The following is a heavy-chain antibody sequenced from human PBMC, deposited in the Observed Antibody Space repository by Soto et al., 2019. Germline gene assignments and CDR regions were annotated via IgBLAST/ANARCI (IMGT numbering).Heavy chain of an antibody. J-gene: IGHJ2*01. CDR2: INGTGATT. V-gene: IGHV3-23*01. Sequence: EVNLLESGGGLVRPGGSLRLSCVASGFTFSDYTMSWVRQAPGKGLEWISIINGTGATTSYADSVKGRFTFSIDNSKNTLYLQMDGLDAEDTAGYLCQAPAVLWGRGTLVSVS. D-gene: IGHD6-19*01. CDR1: GFTFSDYT. CDR3: QAPAVL.